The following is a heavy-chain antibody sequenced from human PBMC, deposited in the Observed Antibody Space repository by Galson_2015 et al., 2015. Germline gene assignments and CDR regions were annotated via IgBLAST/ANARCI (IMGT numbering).Heavy chain of an antibody. D-gene: IGHD3-9*01. CDR2: ISSSGSTI. Sequence: SLRLSCAASGFTFSSYSMNWVRQAPGKGLEWVSYISSSGSTIYYADSVKGRFTISRDNAKNSLYLQMNSLRAEDTAVYYCARVEGYSFDWLLPNLSDAFEIWGQGTMVTVSS. CDR3: ARVEGYSFDWLLPNLSDAFEI. CDR1: GFTFSSYS. J-gene: IGHJ3*02. V-gene: IGHV3-48*04.